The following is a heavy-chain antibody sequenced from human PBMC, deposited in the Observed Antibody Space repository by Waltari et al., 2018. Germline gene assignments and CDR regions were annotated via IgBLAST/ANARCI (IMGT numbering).Heavy chain of an antibody. D-gene: IGHD3-22*01. J-gene: IGHJ4*02. CDR2: INHSGSS. CDR1: GESFSGYY. Sequence: QVQLQQWGARLLKPSETLSLTCAVCGESFSGYYWSWTRRPPGKVLEWIGEINHSGSSNYSTCLKSRGIITADTSKNQLSHKLSSVTAAETAVYYCARYYYDSSGYHYLDYCGQGTLVTVSS. V-gene: IGHV4-34*01. CDR3: ARYYYDSSGYHYLDY.